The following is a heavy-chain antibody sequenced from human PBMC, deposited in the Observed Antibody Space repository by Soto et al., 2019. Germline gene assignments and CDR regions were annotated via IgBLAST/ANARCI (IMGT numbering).Heavy chain of an antibody. CDR3: SSSPLGDFWSGYYSGYYYGMDV. Sequence: SETLSLTCTVSGVSISSSRYYCGWIRQPPGKGQEWIGKINHSGSTNYNPSLKSRVTISVDTSKNQFSLNLSSVTAADTAVYYCSSSPLGDFWSGYYSGYYYGMDVWGQGTTVTVS. J-gene: IGHJ6*02. D-gene: IGHD3-3*01. V-gene: IGHV4-39*07. CDR2: INHSGST. CDR1: GVSISSSRYY.